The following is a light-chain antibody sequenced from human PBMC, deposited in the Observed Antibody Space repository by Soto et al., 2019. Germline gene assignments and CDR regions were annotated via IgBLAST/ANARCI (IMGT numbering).Light chain of an antibody. V-gene: IGKV3-20*01. Sequence: EIVLTQSPGTLSLSTGERATLSCRASQSVSSSYLAWYQQKPGQAPSLLIYGASSRATGIPDRFSGSGSGTDVTLSSSRLEPEDFAVYYCQQYGSSPRLTFGGGTKVEIK. CDR2: GAS. CDR1: QSVSSSY. J-gene: IGKJ4*01. CDR3: QQYGSSPRLT.